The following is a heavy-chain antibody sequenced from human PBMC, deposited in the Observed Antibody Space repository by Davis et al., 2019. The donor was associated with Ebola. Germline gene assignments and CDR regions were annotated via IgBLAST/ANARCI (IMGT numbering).Heavy chain of an antibody. J-gene: IGHJ4*02. CDR2: IDPSDSYT. CDR1: GYSFTSYW. V-gene: IGHV5-10-1*04. D-gene: IGHD1-26*01. CDR3: ARSKSGSYYYFDY. Sequence: GESLKISCKGSGYSFTSYWISWVRQMPGKGLEWMGRIDPSDSYTNYSPSFQGQVTISADKSISTAYLQWSSLKASDTAMYYCARSKSGSYYYFDYWGQGTLVTVSS.